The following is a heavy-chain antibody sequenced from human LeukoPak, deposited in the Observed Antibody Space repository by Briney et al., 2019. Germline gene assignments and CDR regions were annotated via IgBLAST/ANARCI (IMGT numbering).Heavy chain of an antibody. CDR3: AREAPGGYGMDV. CDR2: ISSSSYI. D-gene: IGHD1-1*01. V-gene: IGHV3-21*01. Sequence: GGSLRLSCAASGFTFSSYSMNWVRQAPGKGLEWVSSISSSSYIYYADSVKGRFTISRDNAKNSLYLQMNSLRAEDTAVYYCAREAPGGYGMDVWGQGTTVTVSS. J-gene: IGHJ6*02. CDR1: GFTFSSYS.